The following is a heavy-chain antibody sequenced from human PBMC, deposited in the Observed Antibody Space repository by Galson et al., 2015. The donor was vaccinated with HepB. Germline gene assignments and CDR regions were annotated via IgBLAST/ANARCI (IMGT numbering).Heavy chain of an antibody. V-gene: IGHV3-30-3*01. D-gene: IGHD3-16*02. J-gene: IGHJ4*02. CDR2: ISYDGSNK. Sequence: SLRLSCAASGFTFSSYAMHWVRQAPGKGLEWVAVISYDGSNKYYADSVKGRFTISRDNSKNTLYLQMNSLRAEDTAVYYCARDQDTWGSYRYAFDYWGQGTLVTVSS. CDR1: GFTFSSYA. CDR3: ARDQDTWGSYRYAFDY.